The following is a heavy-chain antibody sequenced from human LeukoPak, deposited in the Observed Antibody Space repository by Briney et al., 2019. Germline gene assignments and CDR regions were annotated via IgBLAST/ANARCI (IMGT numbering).Heavy chain of an antibody. CDR1: GVTFSSYA. J-gene: IGHJ6*04. D-gene: IGHD3-9*01. CDR3: ARAGPAYYDILTSYSSRPHGYYYGMDV. V-gene: IGHV1-69*06. CDR2: IIPIFGTA. Sequence: ASVKVSCKASGVTFSSYAISWVRQAPGQGLEWMGGIIPIFGTAHYAQKFQGRVTITADKSTSTAYMELSSLRSEDTAVYYCARAGPAYYDILTSYSSRPHGYYYGMDVRGKGTTVTVSS.